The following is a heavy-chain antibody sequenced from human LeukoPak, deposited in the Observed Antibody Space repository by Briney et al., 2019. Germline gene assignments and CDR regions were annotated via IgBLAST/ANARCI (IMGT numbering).Heavy chain of an antibody. CDR3: ARERVVTPYYYYGMDV. Sequence: GGSLRLSCAASGFTFSSYWMSWVRQAPGKGLEWVANIKQDGSEKYYVDSVKGRFTISRDNAKNSLYLQMNSLRAEDTAVYYCARERVVTPYYYYGMDVWGQGTTVTVSS. CDR2: IKQDGSEK. D-gene: IGHD2-21*02. CDR1: GFTFSSYW. J-gene: IGHJ6*02. V-gene: IGHV3-7*01.